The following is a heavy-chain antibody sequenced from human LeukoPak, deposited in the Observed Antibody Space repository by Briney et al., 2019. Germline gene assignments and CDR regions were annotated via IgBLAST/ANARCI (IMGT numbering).Heavy chain of an antibody. CDR2: MNPNSGNT. D-gene: IGHD3-10*01. Sequence: ASVKVSCKASGYTFTSYDINWVRQATGQGLEWMGWMNPNSGNTGYAQKFQGRVTMTRNTSISTAYMELSSLRSEDTAVYYCARGITMVRGVRHPNWFDPWGQGTLVTVSS. J-gene: IGHJ5*02. V-gene: IGHV1-8*01. CDR1: GYTFTSYD. CDR3: ARGITMVRGVRHPNWFDP.